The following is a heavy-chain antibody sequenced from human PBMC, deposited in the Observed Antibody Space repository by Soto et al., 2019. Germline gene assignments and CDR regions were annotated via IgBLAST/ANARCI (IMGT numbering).Heavy chain of an antibody. Sequence: QVQLQESGPGLVKPSGTLSLTCAVSGGSISSTNWSSWVRQPPGKGLEWIGEIYHSGSTNYNPSLKSRVTISVDKSKNQFSLKLCSVTAADTAVYYRARVIATAVHWFDPWGQGTQVTVSS. CDR3: ARVIATAVHWFDP. CDR2: IYHSGST. V-gene: IGHV4-4*02. J-gene: IGHJ5*02. CDR1: GGSISSTNW. D-gene: IGHD6-13*01.